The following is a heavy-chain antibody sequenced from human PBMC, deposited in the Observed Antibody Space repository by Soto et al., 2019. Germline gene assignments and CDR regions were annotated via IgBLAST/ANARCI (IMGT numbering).Heavy chain of an antibody. Sequence: EVQLVESGGGLVQPGRSLRLSCAASGFAFDDYAMHWVRQTPGKGLEWVSGMSWNPISIGYAGSVKGGFTISRDNAKKSLYLQMGSVRIEDSVLYYCVKGEIRGNSCWGRECDYWGQGALVTVSS. CDR1: GFAFDDYA. J-gene: IGHJ4*02. CDR2: MSWNPISI. V-gene: IGHV3-9*01. D-gene: IGHD3-16*01. CDR3: VKGEIRGNSCWGRECDY.